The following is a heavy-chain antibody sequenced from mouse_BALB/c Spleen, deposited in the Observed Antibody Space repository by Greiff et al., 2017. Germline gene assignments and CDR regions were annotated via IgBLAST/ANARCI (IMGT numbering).Heavy chain of an antibody. D-gene: IGHD2-1*01. CDR3: AKHEAYGIYAMDY. V-gene: IGHV2-6-5*01. Sequence: VKLMESGPGLVAPSQSLSITCTVSGFSLTDYGVSWIRQPPGKGLEWLGVIWGGGSTYYNSALKSRLSISKDNSKSQVFLKMNSLQTDDTAMYYCAKHEAYGIYAMDYWGQGTSVTVSS. CDR1: GFSLTDYG. J-gene: IGHJ4*01. CDR2: IWGGGST.